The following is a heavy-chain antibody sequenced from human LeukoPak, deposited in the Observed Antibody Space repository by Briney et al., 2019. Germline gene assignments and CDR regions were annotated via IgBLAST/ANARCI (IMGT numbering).Heavy chain of an antibody. CDR1: GGSISSYY. CDR2: ISYDGSNK. V-gene: IGHV3-30*18. D-gene: IGHD2-2*01. CDR3: AKDREDIVVVPAASAAGL. J-gene: IGHJ4*02. Sequence: LSLTCTVSGGSISSYYWSWVRQAPGKGLEWVAVISYDGSNKYYADSVKGRFTISRDNSKNTLYLQMNSLRAEDTAVYYCAKDREDIVVVPAASAAGLWGQGTLVTVSS.